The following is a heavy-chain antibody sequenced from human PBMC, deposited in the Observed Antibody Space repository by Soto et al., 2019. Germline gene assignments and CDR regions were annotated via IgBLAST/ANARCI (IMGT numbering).Heavy chain of an antibody. J-gene: IGHJ4*02. CDR1: RFTFSSYA. Sequence: GGSLRLSCAASRFTFSSYAMSWVRQAPGKGLEWVSSISGNGGNTYYADSVKGRFTISRDNSKNTLYLQMNSLRAEDTAVYYCAREIYDDYDSSGFDHWGQGTLVTVSS. CDR2: ISGNGGNT. V-gene: IGHV3-23*01. D-gene: IGHD3-22*01. CDR3: AREIYDDYDSSGFDH.